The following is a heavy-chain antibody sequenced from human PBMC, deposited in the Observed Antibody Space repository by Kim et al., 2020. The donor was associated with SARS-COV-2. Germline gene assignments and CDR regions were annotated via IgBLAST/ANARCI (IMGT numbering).Heavy chain of an antibody. J-gene: IGHJ3*02. Sequence: SVKVSCKASGGTFSSYAISWVRQAPGQGLEWMGGITPIFGTANYAQKFQGRVTITADESTSTAYMELSSLRSEDTAVYYCAREYCGGDCYSGGAFDIWGQGTMVTVSS. CDR2: ITPIFGTA. CDR1: GGTFSSYA. V-gene: IGHV1-69*13. CDR3: AREYCGGDCYSGGAFDI. D-gene: IGHD2-21*02.